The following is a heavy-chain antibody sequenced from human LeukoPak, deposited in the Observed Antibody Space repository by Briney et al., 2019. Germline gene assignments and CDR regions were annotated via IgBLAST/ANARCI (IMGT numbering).Heavy chain of an antibody. V-gene: IGHV1-2*02. CDR3: ARVRVGATGSPDVFNL. D-gene: IGHD1-26*01. CDR1: GYSFTGHY. J-gene: IGHJ3*01. CDR2: INPHSGAT. Sequence: ASVKVSCKASGYSFTGHYIHWVRQPPGQGLEWMGWINPHSGATNYAQKIQGRVTMTRDTSISTAYMELSSLRSDDTAMYYCARVRVGATGSPDVFNLWGQGTMVTVSS.